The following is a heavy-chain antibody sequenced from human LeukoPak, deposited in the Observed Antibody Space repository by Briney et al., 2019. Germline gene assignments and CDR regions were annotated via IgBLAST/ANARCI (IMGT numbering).Heavy chain of an antibody. CDR2: IRHSGGTT. CDR1: GFIFSNFA. J-gene: IGHJ4*02. Sequence: GGSLRLSCATSGFIFSNFAMSWVRQAPGKGLERLSAIRHSGGTTYYADSVEGRFTISSDNSKNTLYLQMNNLRAEDTAVYYCATLAVTTVPCPSDVYWGQGTLVTVS. V-gene: IGHV3-23*01. CDR3: ATLAVTTVPCPSDVY. D-gene: IGHD4-17*01.